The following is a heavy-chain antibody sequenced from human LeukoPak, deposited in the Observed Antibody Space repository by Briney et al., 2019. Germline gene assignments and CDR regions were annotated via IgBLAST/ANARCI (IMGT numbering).Heavy chain of an antibody. Sequence: QSGGSLRLSCAASGFTFSSYSMNWVRQAPGKGLEWVSYISSSSTIYYADSVKGRFTISRDNAKNSLYLQMNSLRAEDTAVYYCARDRLRSRYDILTGYYYWGQGTLVTVSS. CDR2: ISSSSTI. CDR3: ARDRLRSRYDILTGYYY. V-gene: IGHV3-48*04. J-gene: IGHJ4*02. D-gene: IGHD3-9*01. CDR1: GFTFSSYS.